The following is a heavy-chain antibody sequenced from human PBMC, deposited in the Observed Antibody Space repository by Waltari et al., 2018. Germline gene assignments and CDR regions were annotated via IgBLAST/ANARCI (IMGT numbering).Heavy chain of an antibody. CDR3: ARHRIRGSSWYPPFDY. J-gene: IGHJ4*02. D-gene: IGHD6-13*01. CDR1: GGSFSGYS. V-gene: IGHV4-34*01. Sequence: QVQLQQWGAGLLKPSETLSLTCAVYGGSFSGYSWSWIRQPPGKGLEWIGEINHSGSTNYNPSLKSRVTISVDTSKNQFSLKLSSVTAADTAVYYCARHRIRGSSWYPPFDYWGQGTLVTVSS. CDR2: INHSGST.